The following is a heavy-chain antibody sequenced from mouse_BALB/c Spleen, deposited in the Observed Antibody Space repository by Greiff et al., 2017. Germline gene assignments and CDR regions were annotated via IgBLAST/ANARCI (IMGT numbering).Heavy chain of an antibody. Sequence: EVKLMESGGGLVKPGGSLKLSCAASGFTFSSYAMSWVRQTPEKRLEWVASISSGGSTYYPDSVKGRFTVSRDNARNILYLQMSSLRSEDTAMYYCARGGGMITTERVYAMDYWGQGTSVTVSS. J-gene: IGHJ4*01. V-gene: IGHV5-6-5*01. D-gene: IGHD2-4*01. CDR2: ISSGGST. CDR1: GFTFSSYA. CDR3: ARGGGMITTERVYAMDY.